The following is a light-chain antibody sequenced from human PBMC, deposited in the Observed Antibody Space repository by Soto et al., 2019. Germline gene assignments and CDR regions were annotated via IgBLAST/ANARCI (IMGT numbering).Light chain of an antibody. CDR3: QQSYSTRT. J-gene: IGKJ1*01. CDR2: AAS. Sequence: DIQMPQSPSSLSASVGDRVTITCRASPSISSYLNWYQQTPGKAPKLLLYAASSLQIGVPSRFSGRGSGTDFTLTISSLPPEDFATYYWQQSYSTRTFGHGTKVEVK. V-gene: IGKV1-39*01. CDR1: PSISSY.